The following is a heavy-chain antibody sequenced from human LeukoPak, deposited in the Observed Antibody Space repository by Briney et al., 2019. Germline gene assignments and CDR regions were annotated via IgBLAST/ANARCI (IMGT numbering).Heavy chain of an antibody. Sequence: PSETLSLTCTVSGGSISSYYWSWIRQPPGKGLEWIGYIYYSGSTNYNPSLKSRVTISVDTSKNQFSLKLSSVTAADTAVYYCARSSGYYYDSSGYYLPPDYWGQGTLVTVSS. CDR1: GGSISSYY. D-gene: IGHD3-22*01. V-gene: IGHV4-59*08. J-gene: IGHJ4*02. CDR2: IYYSGST. CDR3: ARSSGYYYDSSGYYLPPDY.